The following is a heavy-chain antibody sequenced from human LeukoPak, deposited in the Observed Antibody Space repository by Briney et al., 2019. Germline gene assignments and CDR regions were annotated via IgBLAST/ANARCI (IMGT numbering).Heavy chain of an antibody. CDR1: GGSFSTYY. J-gene: IGHJ4*02. Sequence: SETLSLTCAVSGGSFSTYYWNWIRQPPGKGLEWIGDIYYSGSTKYNPSLKSRVTISVDTPKNQISLSLTSVTAADTAVYYCARGGIRQTFDNWGQGTLVTVSS. CDR3: ARGGIRQTFDN. CDR2: IYYSGST. V-gene: IGHV4-59*01. D-gene: IGHD3-3*02.